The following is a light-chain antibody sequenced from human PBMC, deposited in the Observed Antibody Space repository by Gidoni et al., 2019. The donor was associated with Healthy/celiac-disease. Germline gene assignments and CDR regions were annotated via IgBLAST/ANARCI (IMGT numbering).Light chain of an antibody. J-gene: IGKJ2*01. Sequence: DIALTQSPGTLSLSPGERATLSCRASQSVSSSYLAWYQQKPGQAPRLRIYGASSRATGIPDRFSGSGSGTDFTLTISRLEPEDFAVYYCQQYGSSPYTFGQGTKLEIK. CDR3: QQYGSSPYT. CDR2: GAS. V-gene: IGKV3-20*01. CDR1: QSVSSSY.